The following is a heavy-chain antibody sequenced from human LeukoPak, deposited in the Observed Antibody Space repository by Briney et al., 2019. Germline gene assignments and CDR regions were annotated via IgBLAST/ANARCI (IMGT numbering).Heavy chain of an antibody. Sequence: SETLSLTCTVSGGSISSSSYLWGWIRQPPGKGLDWIGSIYDSGSTYYNPSLKSRVTMSVDTSKNQFSLKLRSVTAADTAVYYCARGRREYCTSTSCYYYFDYWGQGTLVTVSS. CDR2: IYDSGST. CDR3: ARGRREYCTSTSCYYYFDY. V-gene: IGHV4-39*01. J-gene: IGHJ4*02. D-gene: IGHD2-2*01. CDR1: GGSISSSSYL.